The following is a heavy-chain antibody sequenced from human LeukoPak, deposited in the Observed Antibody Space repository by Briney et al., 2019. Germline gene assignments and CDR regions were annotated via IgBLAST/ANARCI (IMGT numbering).Heavy chain of an antibody. V-gene: IGHV3-7*01. CDR2: INPDGSDK. CDR3: ARDPGYGALDY. J-gene: IGHJ4*02. D-gene: IGHD4-17*01. CDR1: GLTFSSSW. Sequence: GGSLRLSCAASGLTFSSSWMSWVRQAPGKGLEWVADINPDGSDKYYVDSLKGRFTIARDNARNSLYLQRNSLRGEDTAVYYCARDPGYGALDYWGQGTLVTASS.